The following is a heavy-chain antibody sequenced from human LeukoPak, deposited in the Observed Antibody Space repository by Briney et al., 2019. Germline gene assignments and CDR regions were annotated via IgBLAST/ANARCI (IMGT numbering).Heavy chain of an antibody. J-gene: IGHJ2*01. Sequence: GGSLRLSCAATGFTFSSYWMHWVRQAPGKGLVWVSRISSDGSSTSYADSVKGRFTISRDNAKNTLYLQMNSLRAEDTAVYYCARDTAMVYWYFDLWGRGTLVTVSS. CDR3: ARDTAMVYWYFDL. CDR1: GFTFSSYW. CDR2: ISSDGSST. V-gene: IGHV3-74*01. D-gene: IGHD5-18*01.